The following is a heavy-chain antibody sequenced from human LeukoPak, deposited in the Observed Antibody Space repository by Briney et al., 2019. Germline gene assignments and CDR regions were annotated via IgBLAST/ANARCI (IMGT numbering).Heavy chain of an antibody. V-gene: IGHV4-4*07. CDR3: ARDFLGDDFWSGSGYYYMDV. Sequence: PSETLSLTCTVSGGSISSYYWSWIRQPAGKGLEWIGRIYTSGSTNYNPSLKSRVTMSVDTSKNQFSLKLSSVTAADTAVYYCARDFLGDDFWSGSGYYYMDVWGKGTTVTVSS. CDR1: GGSISSYY. D-gene: IGHD3-3*01. J-gene: IGHJ6*03. CDR2: IYTSGST.